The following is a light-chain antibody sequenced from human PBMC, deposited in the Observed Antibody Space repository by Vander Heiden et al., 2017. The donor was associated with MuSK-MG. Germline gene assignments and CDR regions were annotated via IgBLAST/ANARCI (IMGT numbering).Light chain of an antibody. CDR3: AAWDESLNGVV. CDR1: SSNIGSNT. Sequence: QSVLPQPPSASGTPGQRVTISCSGSSSNIGSNTVNWYQQLPGTAPKLLIYSKNQRPSGVPDRFSGSKAGTSASLAIRGPQSEDEADYYCAAWDESLNGVVFGGGTKLTVL. CDR2: SKN. J-gene: IGLJ2*01. V-gene: IGLV1-44*01.